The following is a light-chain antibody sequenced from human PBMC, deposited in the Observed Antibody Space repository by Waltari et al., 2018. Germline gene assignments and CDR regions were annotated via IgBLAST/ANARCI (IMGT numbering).Light chain of an antibody. CDR3: QRYSGYPPT. J-gene: IGKJ4*01. CDR1: QSINTW. Sequence: DIQMTQSPSTLSASVGDRITITCRVSQSINTWLAWYQQKPGKAPKLLISKASSLQSEVPSRFSGSGFGTEFTLTISSLQPDDSATYYCQRYSGYPPTFGGGTKVEIK. CDR2: KAS. V-gene: IGKV1-5*03.